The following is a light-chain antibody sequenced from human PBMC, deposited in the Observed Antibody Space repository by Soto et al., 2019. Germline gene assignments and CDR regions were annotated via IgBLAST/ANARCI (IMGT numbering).Light chain of an antibody. V-gene: IGLV1-47*01. CDR1: SSNIGSNY. Sequence: QSVLTQPPSASGTPGQRVTISCSGSSSNIGSNYVSWYQHLPGAAPKLLIYRSDQRPSGVPDRFSGSKSGTSASLAISGLRSEDEADYFCAVRDDSLSGHWVFGGGPKVTVL. J-gene: IGLJ3*02. CDR3: AVRDDSLSGHWV. CDR2: RSD.